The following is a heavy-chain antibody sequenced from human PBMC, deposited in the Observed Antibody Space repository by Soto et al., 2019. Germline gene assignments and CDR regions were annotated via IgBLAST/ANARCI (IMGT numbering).Heavy chain of an antibody. Sequence: PGGSLRLSCAASGFTVSSNYLSWVRQAPGKGLEWVSAIFSADNTHYADSVKGRFTISRDNSKNTVFLQMNSLRAEDTAVYYCAITGAGYYIVWGQGTPVTVSS. V-gene: IGHV3-53*01. CDR2: IFSADNT. D-gene: IGHD3-3*01. J-gene: IGHJ4*02. CDR3: AITGAGYYIV. CDR1: GFTVSSNY.